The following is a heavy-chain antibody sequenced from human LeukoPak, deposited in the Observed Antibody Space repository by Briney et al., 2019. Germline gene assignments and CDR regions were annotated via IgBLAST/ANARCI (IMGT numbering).Heavy chain of an antibody. CDR1: GGTFSSYA. CDR3: ARDVGGYGEYIGQY. V-gene: IGHV1-69*06. D-gene: IGHD4-17*01. Sequence: ASVKVSCKASGGTFSSYAITWVRQALGQGLQWMGGIIPIFGTANYAQKFQGRVTITADKSTSTAYMELSSLRSEDTAVYYCARDVGGYGEYIGQYWGQGTLVTVSS. J-gene: IGHJ1*01. CDR2: IIPIFGTA.